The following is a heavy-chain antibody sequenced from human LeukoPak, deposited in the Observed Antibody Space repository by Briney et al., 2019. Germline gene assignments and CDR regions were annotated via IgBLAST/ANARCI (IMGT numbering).Heavy chain of an antibody. J-gene: IGHJ4*02. D-gene: IGHD3-9*01. V-gene: IGHV4-34*01. Sequence: PSETLSLTCAVYGGSFSGYYWSWIRQPPGKGLEWIGEINHSGSTNYNPSLKSRVTISVDTSKNQFSLKLSSVTAADTAVYYRARLHYDILTGYYNEYWGQGTLVTVSS. CDR2: INHSGST. CDR1: GGSFSGYY. CDR3: ARLHYDILTGYYNEY.